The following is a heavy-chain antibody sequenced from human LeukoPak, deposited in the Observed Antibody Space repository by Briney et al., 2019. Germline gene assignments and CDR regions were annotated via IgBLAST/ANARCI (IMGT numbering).Heavy chain of an antibody. CDR1: GGTFSSYA. CDR2: IIPIFGTA. J-gene: IGHJ6*03. V-gene: IGHV1-69*05. CDR3: ARGARVSYYYYYYMDV. Sequence: ASVKVSCKASGGTFSSYAISWVRQAPGQGLEWMGGIIPIFGTANYAQKFQGRVTMTRNTSISTAYMELSSLRSEDTAVYYCARGARVSYYYYYYMDVWGKGTTVTISS.